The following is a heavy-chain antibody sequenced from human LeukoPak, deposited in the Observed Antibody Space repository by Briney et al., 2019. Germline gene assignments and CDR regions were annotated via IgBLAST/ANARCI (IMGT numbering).Heavy chain of an antibody. V-gene: IGHV3-33*01. CDR2: IWYDGSNK. D-gene: IGHD3-10*01. Sequence: GGSLRLSCAASGFAFSSYGMHWVRQAPGKGLEWVAVIWYDGSNKYYGDSVKGRFTISRDNSKKTLYLQMNSLRAEDTAVYYCARVYYYGSGSPDPWGQGTLVTVSS. CDR3: ARVYYYGSGSPDP. CDR1: GFAFSSYG. J-gene: IGHJ5*02.